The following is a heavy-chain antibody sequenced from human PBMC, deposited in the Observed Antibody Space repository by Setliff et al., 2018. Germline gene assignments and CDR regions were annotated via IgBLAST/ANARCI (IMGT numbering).Heavy chain of an antibody. CDR2: ITHTGSTGST. Sequence: PSETLSLTCAASGGAFTYYYWTWIRQSPAKGLEWIGEITHTGSTGSTRYNPSLMSRVTMSIDTSKNQFSLTVTSMTAADTAVYYCAKGGGRYHSDSWGQGILVTVSS. CDR1: GGAFTYYY. J-gene: IGHJ4*02. V-gene: IGHV4-34*01. D-gene: IGHD1-1*01. CDR3: AKGGGRYHSDS.